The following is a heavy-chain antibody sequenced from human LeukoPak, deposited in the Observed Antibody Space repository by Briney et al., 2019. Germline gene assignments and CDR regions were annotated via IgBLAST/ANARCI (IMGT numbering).Heavy chain of an antibody. CDR3: AKRGGSGSCFDY. CDR2: ISGTDGST. Sequence: GGSLRLSCAASGFTFSSYAMSWVRQAPGKGLEWVSVISGTDGSTYYPDSVKGRFTISRDNSKNTLYLQMNSLRAEDTAVYYCAKRGGSGSCFDYWDQGTLVTVSS. J-gene: IGHJ4*02. D-gene: IGHD6-13*01. V-gene: IGHV3-23*01. CDR1: GFTFSSYA.